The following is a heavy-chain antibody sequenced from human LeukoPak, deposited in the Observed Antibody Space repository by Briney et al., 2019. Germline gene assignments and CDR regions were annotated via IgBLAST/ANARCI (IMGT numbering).Heavy chain of an antibody. V-gene: IGHV4-59*01. CDR3: ARGYDILTGYYFFDY. D-gene: IGHD3-9*01. J-gene: IGHJ4*02. Sequence: SETLSLTCTVSGGSISSYYWGWIRQPPGKGLEWIGYIYYSGSTNYNPSLKSRVTISVDTSKNQFSLKLSSVTAADTAVYYCARGYDILTGYYFFDYWGQGTLVTVSS. CDR1: GGSISSYY. CDR2: IYYSGST.